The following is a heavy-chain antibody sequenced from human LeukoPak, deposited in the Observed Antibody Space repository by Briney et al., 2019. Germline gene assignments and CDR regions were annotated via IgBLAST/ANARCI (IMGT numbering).Heavy chain of an antibody. CDR1: GFTFSSYE. V-gene: IGHV3-21*01. D-gene: IGHD1-26*01. J-gene: IGHJ6*03. Sequence: PGGSLRLSCAASGFTFSSYEMNWVRQAPGKGLEWVSSISSSSSYIYYADSVKGRFTISRDNAKNSLYLQMNSLRAEDTAVYYCARDGSGSYWGGYYYYMDVWGKGTTVTVSS. CDR2: ISSSSSYI. CDR3: ARDGSGSYWGGYYYYMDV.